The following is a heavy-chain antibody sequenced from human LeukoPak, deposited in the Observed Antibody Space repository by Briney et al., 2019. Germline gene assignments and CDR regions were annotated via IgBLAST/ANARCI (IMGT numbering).Heavy chain of an antibody. J-gene: IGHJ4*01. Sequence: GGSLRLSCAASGFTFSSYSMNWVRQAPGKGLEWVSYISSSSSTIYYADSVKGRCIISRDNAKTSLYLQMNSLRAEDTAVYYCARAGFEDCSSTSCTYYFDYWGQGTLVTVSS. V-gene: IGHV3-48*01. CDR1: GFTFSSYS. D-gene: IGHD2-2*01. CDR2: ISSSSSTI. CDR3: ARAGFEDCSSTSCTYYFDY.